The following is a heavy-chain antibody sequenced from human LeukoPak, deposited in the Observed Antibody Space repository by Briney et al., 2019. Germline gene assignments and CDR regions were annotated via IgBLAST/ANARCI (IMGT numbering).Heavy chain of an antibody. Sequence: GGSLRLSCAASGFTFSSYAMTWVRQAPGKGLKWVSTISGSGGSTYYADSVKGRFSNSRDNSKNTLYLQMNSLRAEDTAIYYCAKVLKQGQTKGGFDYGGQGPLVTVSS. CDR1: GFTFSSYA. CDR3: AKVLKQGQTKGGFDY. J-gene: IGHJ4*02. D-gene: IGHD1-26*01. V-gene: IGHV3-23*01. CDR2: ISGSGGST.